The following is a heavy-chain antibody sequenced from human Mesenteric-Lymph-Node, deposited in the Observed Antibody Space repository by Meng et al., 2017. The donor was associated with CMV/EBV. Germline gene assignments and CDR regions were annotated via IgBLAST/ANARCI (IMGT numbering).Heavy chain of an antibody. CDR1: GFTVSSNY. V-gene: IGHV3-53*01. CDR2: IYSGGST. D-gene: IGHD2-2*01. Sequence: GGSLRLSCAASGFTVSSNYMSWVRQAPGKGLEWVSVIYSGGSTYYADSVKGRFTISRDNAKNSLYLQMNSLRAEDTAVYYCARGGERKYQLLARTFYYYGMDVWGQGTTVTVSS. J-gene: IGHJ6*02. CDR3: ARGGERKYQLLARTFYYYGMDV.